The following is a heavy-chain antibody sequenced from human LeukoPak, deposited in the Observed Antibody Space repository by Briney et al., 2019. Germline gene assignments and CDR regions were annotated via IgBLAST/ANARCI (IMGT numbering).Heavy chain of an antibody. CDR2: INPNSGGT. Sequence: ASVKVSCKASGYTFTGYYMHWVRQAPGQGLEWMGWINPNSGGTNCAQKFQGRVTMTRDTSISTAYMELSRLRSDDTAVYYCARAGEYYYYMDVWGKGTTVTVSS. J-gene: IGHJ6*03. V-gene: IGHV1-2*02. CDR3: ARAGEYYYYMDV. CDR1: GYTFTGYY.